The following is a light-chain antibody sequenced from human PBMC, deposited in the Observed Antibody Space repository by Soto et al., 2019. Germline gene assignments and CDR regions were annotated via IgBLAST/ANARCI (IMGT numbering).Light chain of an antibody. V-gene: IGKV3-11*01. CDR2: DAS. J-gene: IGKJ4*01. CDR1: QSVSNY. Sequence: EIVLTQSPATLSLSPGERATLSCRASQSVSNYLAWYQQKPGQAPRLLISDASNRATGIPARFSGSGSGTDFPLTISSLEPEDFTVYYCQQRSNWPRLTFGGGTKVEIK. CDR3: QQRSNWPRLT.